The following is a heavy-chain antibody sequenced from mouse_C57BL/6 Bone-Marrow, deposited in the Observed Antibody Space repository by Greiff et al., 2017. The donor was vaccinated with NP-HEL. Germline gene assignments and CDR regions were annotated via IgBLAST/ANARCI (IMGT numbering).Heavy chain of an antibody. CDR1: GSTFTSYG. D-gene: IGHD2-1*01. V-gene: IGHV1-81*01. Sequence: QVQLKESGAELARPGASVKLSCKASGSTFTSYGLSWVKQRTGQGLEWIGEIYPRSGNTYYNEKFKGKATLTADKSSSTAYRELRSLTSEDSAVYFCAQGCGNYEVYWGQGTTLTVSS. CDR3: AQGCGNYEVY. CDR2: IYPRSGNT. J-gene: IGHJ2*01.